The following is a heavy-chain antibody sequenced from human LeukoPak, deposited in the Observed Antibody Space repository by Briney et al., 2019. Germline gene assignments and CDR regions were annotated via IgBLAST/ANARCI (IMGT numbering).Heavy chain of an antibody. CDR1: GFTVSFYA. CDR3: VKDPDPRYCSSTSCSPI. D-gene: IGHD2-2*01. V-gene: IGHV3-23*01. Sequence: GVSLRLSCAASGFTVSFYAMSWVRQAPGKGLEWVSVIAGGGSSTYYADSVKGRFTISRDNSKNTLYLQMNSLRVEDTAVYYCVKDPDPRYCSSTSCSPIWGQGTMVTVSS. CDR2: IAGGGSST. J-gene: IGHJ3*02.